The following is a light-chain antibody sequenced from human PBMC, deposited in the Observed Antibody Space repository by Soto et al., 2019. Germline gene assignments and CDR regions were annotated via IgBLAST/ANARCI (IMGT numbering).Light chain of an antibody. J-gene: IGKJ1*01. CDR2: DAS. CDR1: QDISTH. CDR3: QQYSTYSWT. V-gene: IGKV1-13*02. Sequence: AIQLTQSPSSLSASVGDRVTISCRASQDISTHLAWFAQKPGRAPKLLMHDASSLESGVPSRFSGSASGTEFTLTISSLQPDDFATYFCQQYSTYSWTFGQGTKVDIK.